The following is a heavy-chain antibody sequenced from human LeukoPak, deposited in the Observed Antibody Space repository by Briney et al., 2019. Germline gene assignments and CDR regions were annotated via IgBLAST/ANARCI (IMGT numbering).Heavy chain of an antibody. D-gene: IGHD3-22*01. Sequence: SETLSLTCAVSGYSISSGYYWGWIRQPPGKGLEWIGSIYHSGSTYYNPSLKSRVTISVDTSKNQFSLKLSSVTDADRAVYYCARQEYYYDSSGSYFDYWGQGTLVTVSS. CDR3: ARQEYYYDSSGSYFDY. V-gene: IGHV4-38-2*01. CDR1: GYSISSGYY. CDR2: IYHSGST. J-gene: IGHJ4*02.